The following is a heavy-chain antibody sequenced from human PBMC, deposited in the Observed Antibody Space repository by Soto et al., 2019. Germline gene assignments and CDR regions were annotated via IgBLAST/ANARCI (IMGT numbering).Heavy chain of an antibody. V-gene: IGHV3-9*01. D-gene: IGHD3-22*01. CDR3: ARRHSHDFYDKDIYVP. CDR1: GFSFEDYA. J-gene: IGHJ4*02. CDR2: IAWNSDII. Sequence: GGSLRLSCAASGFSFEDYAMHWVRQAPGKGLEWVSGIAWNSDIIGYADSVKGRFTISRDNGKNSLYLQMNSLRPEDTALYYCARRHSHDFYDKDIYVPWGQGTQVTSPQ.